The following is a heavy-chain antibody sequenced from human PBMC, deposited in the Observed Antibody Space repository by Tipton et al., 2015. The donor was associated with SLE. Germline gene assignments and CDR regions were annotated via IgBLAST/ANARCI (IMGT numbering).Heavy chain of an antibody. D-gene: IGHD5-24*01. CDR2: IYTSGST. J-gene: IGHJ3*02. CDR3: ARDGYNLDAFDI. CDR1: GGSISSHF. V-gene: IGHV4-4*08. Sequence: TLSLTCTVSGGSISSHFWCWIRQPPGKGLEWIGYIYTSGSTNYNPSLKSRVTISVDTSKNQFSLKLSSVTAADTAVYYCARDGYNLDAFDIWGQGTMVTVSS.